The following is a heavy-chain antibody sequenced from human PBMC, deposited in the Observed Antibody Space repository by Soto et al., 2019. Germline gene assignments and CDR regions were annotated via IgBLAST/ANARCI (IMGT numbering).Heavy chain of an antibody. J-gene: IGHJ4*02. V-gene: IGHV3-23*01. CDR2: ISGSGGST. D-gene: IGHD1-1*01. Sequence: GGSLRLSCAASGFTFSNYAMNWVRQAPGKGLEWVSVISGSGGSTYYADSVKGRFTISRDNSKNTPYLQMNSLRAEDTAVYYCAKRATGTYFDYWGQGTLVTVSS. CDR1: GFTFSNYA. CDR3: AKRATGTYFDY.